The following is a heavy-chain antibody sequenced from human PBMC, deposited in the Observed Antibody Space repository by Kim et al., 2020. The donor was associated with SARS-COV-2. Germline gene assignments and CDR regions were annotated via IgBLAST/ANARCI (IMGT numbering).Heavy chain of an antibody. CDR3: AKEGFYGGNSHFDY. CDR2: ISYDGSNK. J-gene: IGHJ4*02. D-gene: IGHD4-17*01. V-gene: IGHV3-30*18. CDR1: GFTFSSYG. Sequence: GGSLRLSCAASGFTFSSYGMHWVRQAPGKGLEWVAVISYDGSNKYYADSVKGRFTISRDNSKNTLYLQMNSLRAEDTAVYYCAKEGFYGGNSHFDYWGQGTVVTVSS.